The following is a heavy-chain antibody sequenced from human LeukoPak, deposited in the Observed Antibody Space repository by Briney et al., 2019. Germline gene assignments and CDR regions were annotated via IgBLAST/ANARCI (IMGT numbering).Heavy chain of an antibody. D-gene: IGHD3-16*02. CDR3: AKDAIKWGSYRYFDY. J-gene: IGHJ4*02. Sequence: GGSLRLSCAASGFTFSSYAMSWVRQAPGKGLEWVSAISGSGGSTYYADSVKGRFTISRDNSKNTLYLQVNSLRAEDTAVHYCAKDAIKWGSYRYFDYWGQGTLVTVSS. V-gene: IGHV3-23*01. CDR2: ISGSGGST. CDR1: GFTFSSYA.